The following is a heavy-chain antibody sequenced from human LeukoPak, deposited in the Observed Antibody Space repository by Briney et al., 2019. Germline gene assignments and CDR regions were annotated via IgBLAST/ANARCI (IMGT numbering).Heavy chain of an antibody. CDR1: GFTFSSYW. D-gene: IGHD6-13*01. J-gene: IGHJ4*02. Sequence: PGGSLRLSCAASGFTFSSYWMHWVRQAPGKGLVWVSRINSDGSSTSYADSVKGRFTISRDNAKNTLYLQMNSLRAEDTAVYYCARDYGVQQLVSYYFDYWGQGTLVTVSS. CDR3: ARDYGVQQLVSYYFDY. CDR2: INSDGSST. V-gene: IGHV3-74*01.